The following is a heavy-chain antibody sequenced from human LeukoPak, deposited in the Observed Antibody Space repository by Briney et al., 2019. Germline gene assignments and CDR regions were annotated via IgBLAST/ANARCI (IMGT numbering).Heavy chain of an antibody. CDR2: ISGSGGST. CDR1: GFTFSSYA. V-gene: IGHV3-23*01. J-gene: IGHJ4*02. Sequence: GGSLRLSCAASGFTFSSYAMSWVRQAPGKGLEWVSAISGSGGSTYYADSVKGRFTISRDNSKNTLYLQMNSLRAEGTAVYYCAKDKGHSYYYDSSGYGYRGQGTLVTVSS. D-gene: IGHD3-22*01. CDR3: AKDKGHSYYYDSSGYGY.